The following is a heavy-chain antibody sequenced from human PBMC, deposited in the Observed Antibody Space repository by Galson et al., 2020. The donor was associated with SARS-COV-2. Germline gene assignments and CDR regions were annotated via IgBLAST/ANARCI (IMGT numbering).Heavy chain of an antibody. CDR2: IYYSGST. D-gene: IGHD4-17*01. CDR1: GGSISSGDYY. V-gene: IGHV4-30-4*01. J-gene: IGHJ3*02. Sequence: ASETLSLTCTVSGGSISSGDYYWSWIRQPPGKGLEWIGYIYYSGSTYYNPSLKSRVTISVDTSKNQFSLKLSSVTAADTAVYYCAKGGRGYGDDAFDIWGQGTMVTVSS. CDR3: AKGGRGYGDDAFDI.